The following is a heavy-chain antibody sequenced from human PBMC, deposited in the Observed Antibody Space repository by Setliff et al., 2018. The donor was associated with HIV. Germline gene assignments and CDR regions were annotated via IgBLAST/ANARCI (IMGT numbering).Heavy chain of an antibody. CDR1: GFTFSSYS. CDR3: AKGLLWFGELLSYHYYYGMDV. CDR2: ISSSSSYI. V-gene: IGHV3-21*01. D-gene: IGHD3-10*01. J-gene: IGHJ6*02. Sequence: GSLRLSCAASGFTFSSYSMNWVRQAPGKGLEWVSSISSSSSYIYYADSLKGRFTISRDNSKNTLYLQMNSLRAEDTAVYYCAKGLLWFGELLSYHYYYGMDVWGQGTTVTVSS.